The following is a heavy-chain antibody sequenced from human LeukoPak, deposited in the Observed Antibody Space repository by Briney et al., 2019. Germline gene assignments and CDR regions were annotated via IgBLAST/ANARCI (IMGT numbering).Heavy chain of an antibody. CDR3: SSLSLTYPYYIDY. CDR2: ISTYNGNS. D-gene: IGHD3-9*01. CDR1: RYTFITYG. J-gene: IGHJ4*02. V-gene: IGHV1-18*01. Sequence: GASVRVSCTTSRYTFITYGITWVCQAPGQGGEWMGCISTYNGNSNYAKKFQGTVTMTPTTSSSTAFIVLTTLTYDYSSVYYCSSLSLTYPYYIDYWGQGTLVTVSS.